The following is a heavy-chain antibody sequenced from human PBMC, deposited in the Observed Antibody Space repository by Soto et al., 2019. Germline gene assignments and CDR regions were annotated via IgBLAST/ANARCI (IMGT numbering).Heavy chain of an antibody. D-gene: IGHD3-10*01. J-gene: IGHJ6*02. Sequence: RWIRKPQGRRLEWIGYIDSNGGTSYNPSLQSRVTISIDTSTKQFFLKLSSVTAADTAVYYCVRQGFGRLHRLVDVWGQGTTVTVSS. CDR3: VRQGFGRLHRLVDV. CDR2: IDSNGGT. V-gene: IGHV4-59*08.